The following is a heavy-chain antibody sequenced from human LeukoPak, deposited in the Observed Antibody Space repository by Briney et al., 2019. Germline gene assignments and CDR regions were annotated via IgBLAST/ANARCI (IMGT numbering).Heavy chain of an antibody. CDR3: ATSLGVVISWFDP. CDR1: GGSISSHY. Sequence: SETLSLTCTVSGGSISSHYWSWIRQPPGKGLEWIGYIYYSGSTNYNPSLKSRVTISVDTSKNQFSLKLSSVTAADTAVYYCATSLGVVISWFDPWGQGTLVTVSS. D-gene: IGHD3-3*01. J-gene: IGHJ5*02. CDR2: IYYSGST. V-gene: IGHV4-59*11.